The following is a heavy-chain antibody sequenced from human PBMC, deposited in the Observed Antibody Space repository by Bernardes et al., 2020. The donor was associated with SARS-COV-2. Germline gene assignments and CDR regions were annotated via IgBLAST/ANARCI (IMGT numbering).Heavy chain of an antibody. CDR3: ARDLNWVFDY. J-gene: IGHJ4*02. CDR2: ISSSSSYI. Sequence: GRSLRVSCAASGFTFSSYSMNWVRQAPGKGLEWVSSISSSSSYIYYADSVKGRFTLSRDTAKNSVYLQMNSLRAEDTAVYYCARDLNWVFDYWGQGTLVTVSS. D-gene: IGHD7-27*01. V-gene: IGHV3-21*01. CDR1: GFTFSSYS.